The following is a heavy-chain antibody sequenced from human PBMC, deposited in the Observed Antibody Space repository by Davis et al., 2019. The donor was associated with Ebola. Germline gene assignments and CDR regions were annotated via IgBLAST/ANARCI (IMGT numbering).Heavy chain of an antibody. CDR1: GYTFSSFA. CDR3: ASHGDPSRAFDI. D-gene: IGHD3-3*01. J-gene: IGHJ3*02. CDR2: IIPMFRSP. Sequence: SVKVSCKASGYTFSSFAIGWVRQAPGQGLEWMGGIIPMFRSPNYAQKFQDRVTITADESTRTAYMELSSLRSEDTAVYYCASHGDPSRAFDIWGQGTMVTVSS. V-gene: IGHV1-69*13.